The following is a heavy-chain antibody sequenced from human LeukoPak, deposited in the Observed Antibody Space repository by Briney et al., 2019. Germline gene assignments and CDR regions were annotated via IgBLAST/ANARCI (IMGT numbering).Heavy chain of an antibody. V-gene: IGHV3-23*01. Sequence: GGSLRLSCAASGFSFSNFAMSWVRQAPARGPEWVSSIRGSGETFYAESVKGRFTLSRDDSRNTVYLQMNNLRVEDTATYYCAKANWVSNADAVWWGQGTQVTVSS. CDR1: GFSFSNFA. CDR2: IRGSGET. CDR3: AKANWVSNADAVW. J-gene: IGHJ4*02. D-gene: IGHD1-1*01.